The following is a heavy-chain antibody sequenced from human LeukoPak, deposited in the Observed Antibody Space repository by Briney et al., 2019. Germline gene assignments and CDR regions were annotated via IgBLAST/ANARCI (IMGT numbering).Heavy chain of an antibody. V-gene: IGHV3-30*18. D-gene: IGHD4-17*01. CDR3: AKVPHGDYAVDY. J-gene: IGHJ4*02. Sequence: GRSLRLSCAASGFTFSSYVMHWVRQAPGKGLEWVAVISYDGSNKYYADSVKGRFTISRDNSKNTLYLQMNSLRAEDTAVYYCAKVPHGDYAVDYWGQGTLVTVSS. CDR1: GFTFSSYV. CDR2: ISYDGSNK.